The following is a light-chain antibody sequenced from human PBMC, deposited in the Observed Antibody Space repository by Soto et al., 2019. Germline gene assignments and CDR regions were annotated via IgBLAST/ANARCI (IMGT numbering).Light chain of an antibody. J-gene: IGLJ3*02. Sequence: QAVVTQPASVSGSPGQSITISCSGGSSDVGNYNRVSWYRQHPGKAPQLIVYEVKNRPSGVSNRFSGSKSGNTASLTISGLQAEDEADYFCSSLTTSDTWVIGGGTKVTVL. CDR2: EVK. V-gene: IGLV2-14*02. CDR1: SSDVGNYNR. CDR3: SSLTTSDTWV.